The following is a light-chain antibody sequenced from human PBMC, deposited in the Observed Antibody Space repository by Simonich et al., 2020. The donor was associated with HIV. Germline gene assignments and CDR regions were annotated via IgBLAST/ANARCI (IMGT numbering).Light chain of an antibody. CDR1: SSDVGSYNL. Sequence: QSALTQPASVSGSPGKSITISCTGTSSDVGSYNLVSWYQQHPGKAPKLMIYEDNKRPSGVSNRFSGSKAGNTASLTISGLQAEDEADYYCCSSAGSRVFGGGTKLTVL. CDR2: EDN. CDR3: CSSAGSRV. V-gene: IGLV2-23*01. J-gene: IGLJ3*02.